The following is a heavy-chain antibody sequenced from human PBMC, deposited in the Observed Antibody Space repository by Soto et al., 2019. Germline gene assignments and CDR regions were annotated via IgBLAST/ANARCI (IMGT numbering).Heavy chain of an antibody. D-gene: IGHD4-17*01. CDR3: TTGNTVITGENY. CDR1: GFTFSNAW. CDR2: IKSKTDGGTT. Sequence: EVQLVESGGGLVKPGGSLRLSCAASGFTFSNAWMSWVRQAPGKGLEWVGRIKSKTDGGTTDYAAPVKGRFTISRDDSKNTLYLQMNSLKTEDAAVYYCTTGNTVITGENYWGQGTLVTVSS. J-gene: IGHJ4*02. V-gene: IGHV3-15*01.